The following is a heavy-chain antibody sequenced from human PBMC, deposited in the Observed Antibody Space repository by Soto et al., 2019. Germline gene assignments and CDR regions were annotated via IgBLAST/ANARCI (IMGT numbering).Heavy chain of an antibody. CDR1: GFTVSSNY. Sequence: ETLSLSCAASGFTVSSNYMSWVRQAPGKGLEWVSVIFTGASTYYADSVKGRFTISRHSSMNTVYLQMDSLRAEDTAVYYCARDRQSSGWLDAFDIWGQGTMVTVSS. J-gene: IGHJ3*02. D-gene: IGHD6-19*01. CDR3: ARDRQSSGWLDAFDI. V-gene: IGHV3-53*04. CDR2: IFTGAST.